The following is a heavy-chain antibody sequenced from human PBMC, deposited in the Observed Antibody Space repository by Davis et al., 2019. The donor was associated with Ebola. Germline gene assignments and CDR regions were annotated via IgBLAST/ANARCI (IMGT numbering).Heavy chain of an antibody. CDR3: ARVLAVAGPPFFDP. J-gene: IGHJ5*02. D-gene: IGHD6-19*01. CDR1: GYTFTAYY. V-gene: IGHV1-2*06. CDR2: INPKNGDT. Sequence: ASVKVSCKTSGYTFTAYYLHWVRQAPGQGLEWMGRINPKNGDTVYAQQFQGRVTMTRDTSINTVYMDLSRLRSDDTAVYYCARVLAVAGPPFFDPWGQGTLVTVSS.